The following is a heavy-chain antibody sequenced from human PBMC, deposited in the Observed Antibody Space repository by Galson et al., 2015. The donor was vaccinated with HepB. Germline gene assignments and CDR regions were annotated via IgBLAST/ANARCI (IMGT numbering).Heavy chain of an antibody. CDR3: ATVSGGSGWPYYFDY. D-gene: IGHD6-25*01. CDR1: GFTFTNYA. Sequence: SLRLSCAASGFTFTNYAMTWARQAPGKGLEWVSAISASGGATFYADSVKGRFTISRDNSKNTLYLQMDNLRAEDAAVHYCATVSGGSGWPYYFDYWGQGTLVTVSS. J-gene: IGHJ4*02. CDR2: ISASGGAT. V-gene: IGHV3-23*01.